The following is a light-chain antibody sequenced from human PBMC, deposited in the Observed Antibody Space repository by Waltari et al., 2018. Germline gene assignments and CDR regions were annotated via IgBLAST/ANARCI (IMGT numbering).Light chain of an antibody. CDR3: STWDNSLKTYI. CDR1: SKDVGTQE. V-gene: IGLV10-54*04. CDR2: RDN. J-gene: IGLJ1*01. Sequence: QAGLTQPPSVSRALRQTGPLTCTGNSKDVGTQEAAWLQQHQGHPPKLLSYRDNRRPSGISERFSASRSGNTASLTITELQPEDEADYYCSTWDNSLKTYIFGTGTKVTVL.